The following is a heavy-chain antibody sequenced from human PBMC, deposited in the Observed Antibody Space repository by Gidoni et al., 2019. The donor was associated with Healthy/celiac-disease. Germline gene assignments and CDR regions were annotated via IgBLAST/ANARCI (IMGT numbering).Heavy chain of an antibody. CDR3: AREEVVRGVRDYYYGMDV. Sequence: SSGSTIYYADSVKGRFTISRDNAKNSLYLQMNSLRAEDTAVYYCAREEVVRGVRDYYYGMDVWGQGTTVTVSS. V-gene: IGHV3-11*01. J-gene: IGHJ6*02. D-gene: IGHD3-10*01. CDR2: SSGSTI.